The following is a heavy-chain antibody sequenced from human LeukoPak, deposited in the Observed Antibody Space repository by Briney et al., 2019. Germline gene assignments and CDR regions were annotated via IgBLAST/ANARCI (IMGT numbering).Heavy chain of an antibody. Sequence: PSETLSLTCTVSGGSITFGSYYWTWIRQPAGKGLEWIGRIYTSGRTFYNPSLKSRVTISMDTSMNQFSLRLNSVTAADTAVYYCARARVIPASFDDWGQGALVTVSS. D-gene: IGHD3-16*02. V-gene: IGHV4-61*02. J-gene: IGHJ4*02. CDR1: GGSITFGSYY. CDR2: IYTSGRT. CDR3: ARARVIPASFDD.